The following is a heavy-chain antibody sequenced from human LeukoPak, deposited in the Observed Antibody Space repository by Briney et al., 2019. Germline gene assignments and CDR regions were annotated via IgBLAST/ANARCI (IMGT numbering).Heavy chain of an antibody. V-gene: IGHV3-23*01. D-gene: IGHD6-13*01. Sequence: GGSLRLSCAASAFTFSSHALSWVRQAPGNGLEWVSSLSGSGYNTYDADSVKGRFTISRDNSKNTVYLQMNSLRAEDTAVYYCAKDRYSSSWYYGYYMDVWGKGTTVTVSS. J-gene: IGHJ6*03. CDR3: AKDRYSSSWYYGYYMDV. CDR1: AFTFSSHA. CDR2: LSGSGYNT.